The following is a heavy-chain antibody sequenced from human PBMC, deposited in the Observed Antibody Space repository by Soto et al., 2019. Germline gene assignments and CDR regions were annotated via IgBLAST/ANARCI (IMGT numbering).Heavy chain of an antibody. J-gene: IGHJ4*02. Sequence: GSSVKVSCKASGGTFSNYSVSWVRQAPGLGLEWMGGFMPVYGTANYAQKFHDRITITADESTNIMYMELNSLRFDDTAVYFCGRDRFEDPYGSGSHGYASRGQGTLVIGSS. CDR3: GRDRFEDPYGSGSHGYAS. D-gene: IGHD3-10*01. CDR1: GGTFSNYS. CDR2: FMPVYGTA. V-gene: IGHV1-69*13.